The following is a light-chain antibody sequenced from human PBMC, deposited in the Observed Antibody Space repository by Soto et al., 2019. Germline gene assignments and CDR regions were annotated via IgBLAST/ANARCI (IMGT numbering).Light chain of an antibody. CDR3: SSYSSISYVI. CDR2: DVS. CDR1: TSDVGAYNY. J-gene: IGLJ2*01. V-gene: IGLV2-14*01. Sequence: QSALTQPASVSGSPGQSITISCTGTTSDVGAYNYVSWYQQHPGEAPRLMIYDVSYRPSGVSNRFSGSKSGNTASLTISGLRAEDEADYYCSSYSSISYVIFGGGTQLTV.